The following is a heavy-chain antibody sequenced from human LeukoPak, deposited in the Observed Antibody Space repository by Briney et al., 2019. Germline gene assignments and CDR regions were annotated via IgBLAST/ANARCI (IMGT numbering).Heavy chain of an antibody. CDR2: ISAYNGNT. Sequence: ASVKVSCKASGYTFTSYGISWVRQAPGQGLEWMGWISAYNGNTNYAQKLQGRVTMTTDTSTSTAYMEPRSLPPDDTAVYYRARDMEQLTAFDYWGQGTLVTVSS. CDR3: ARDMEQLTAFDY. CDR1: GYTFTSYG. J-gene: IGHJ4*02. V-gene: IGHV1-18*01. D-gene: IGHD6-6*01.